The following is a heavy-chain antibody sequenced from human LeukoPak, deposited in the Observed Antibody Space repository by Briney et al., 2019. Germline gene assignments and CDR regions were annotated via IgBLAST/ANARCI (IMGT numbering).Heavy chain of an antibody. CDR1: GFTFSSYA. J-gene: IGHJ4*02. V-gene: IGHV3-23*01. Sequence: GGSLRLSCAASGFTFSSYAMSWVRQAPGKGLEWVSAISGSGGSTYYADSVKGRFTVSRDNSKNTLYLQMNSLRAEDTAVYYCAKDDGYNPVPSYYFDYWGQGTLVTVSS. D-gene: IGHD5-24*01. CDR3: AKDDGYNPVPSYYFDY. CDR2: ISGSGGST.